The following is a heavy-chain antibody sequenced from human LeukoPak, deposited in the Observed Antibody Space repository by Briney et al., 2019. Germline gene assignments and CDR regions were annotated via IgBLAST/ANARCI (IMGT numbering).Heavy chain of an antibody. CDR3: AREKQQLANWFDP. V-gene: IGHV3-48*01. D-gene: IGHD6-13*01. CDR1: GFTFSSYA. CDR2: ISSSSSTI. Sequence: PGGSLRLSCAASGFTFSSYAMNWVRQAPGKGLEWVSYISSSSSTIYYADSVKGRFTISRDNAKNSLYLQMNSLRAEDTAVYYCAREKQQLANWFDPWGQGTLVTVSS. J-gene: IGHJ5*02.